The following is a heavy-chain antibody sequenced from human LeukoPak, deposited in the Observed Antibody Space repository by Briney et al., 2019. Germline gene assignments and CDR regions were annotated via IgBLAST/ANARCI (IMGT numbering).Heavy chain of an antibody. D-gene: IGHD4-17*01. J-gene: IGHJ6*03. CDR1: GFTFSSYS. CDR2: ISSSSSYI. CDR3: ARDFSGTVTTTGSGKNPGNYYYYYYMDV. Sequence: GGSLRLSCAASGFTFSSYSMNWVRQAPGKGLEWVSSISSSSSYIYYADSVKGRFTISRDNAKNSLYLQMNSLRAEDTAVYYCARDFSGTVTTTGSGKNPGNYYYYYYMDVWGKGTTVTISS. V-gene: IGHV3-21*01.